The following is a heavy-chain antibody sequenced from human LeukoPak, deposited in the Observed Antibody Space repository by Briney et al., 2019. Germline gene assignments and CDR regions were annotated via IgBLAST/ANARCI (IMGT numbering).Heavy chain of an antibody. CDR1: GFTFDTYA. J-gene: IGHJ4*02. CDR3: ARAVIPSTSRHFDY. D-gene: IGHD2-2*01. CDR2: LSGLGDDP. V-gene: IGHV3-23*01. Sequence: GGSLRLSCAASGFTFDTYAMSRVRQAPGKGLEWVSTLSGLGDDPYYADSVKGRFTISRDNSKNTLYLHINSLRVEDTAVYYCARAVIPSTSRHFDYWGQGTQVTVSS.